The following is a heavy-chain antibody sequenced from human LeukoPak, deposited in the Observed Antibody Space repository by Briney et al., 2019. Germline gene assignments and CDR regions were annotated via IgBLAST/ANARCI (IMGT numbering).Heavy chain of an antibody. CDR3: ARGVHTVFDY. V-gene: IGHV3-7*01. CDR1: GFTFSSNW. J-gene: IGHJ4*02. Sequence: GGSLRLSCATSGFTFSSNWMSWVRHAPGRGLDWVANIKPDGSAEYYAASVKGRFTVSRDNAKNSLYLQMNSLRVEDTAVYYCARGVHTVFDYWGQGTLVTVPS. D-gene: IGHD4-11*01. CDR2: IKPDGSAE.